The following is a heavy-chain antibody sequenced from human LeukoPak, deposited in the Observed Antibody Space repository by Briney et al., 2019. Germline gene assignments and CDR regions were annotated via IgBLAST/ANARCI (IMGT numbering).Heavy chain of an antibody. V-gene: IGHV3-11*04. J-gene: IGHJ4*02. CDR1: GFTFSDYY. CDR2: ISSSGSTI. CDR3: AKAPITGRLRGSFDY. Sequence: PGGSLRLSCAASGFTFSDYYMSWIRQAPGKGLEWVSYISSSGSTIYYADSVKGRFTISRDNAKNTLYLQMNSLRAEDTAVYYCAKAPITGRLRGSFDYWGQGTLVTVSS. D-gene: IGHD1-26*01.